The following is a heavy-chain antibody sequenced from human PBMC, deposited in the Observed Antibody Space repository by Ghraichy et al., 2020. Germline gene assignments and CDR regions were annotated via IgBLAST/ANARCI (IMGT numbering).Heavy chain of an antibody. Sequence: GLDWEKYISSSSSYTNYADSVKGRFTISRDNAKNSLYLQMNSLRAEDTAVYYCAREFANPDNDYYYYMDVCGKGTTVTVSS. D-gene: IGHD4/OR15-4a*01. CDR2: ISSSSSYT. V-gene: IGHV3-11*06. J-gene: IGHJ6*03. CDR3: AREFANPDNDYYYYMDV.